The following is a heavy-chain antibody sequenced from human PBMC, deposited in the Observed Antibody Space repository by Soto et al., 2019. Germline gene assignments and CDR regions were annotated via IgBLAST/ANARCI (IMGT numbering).Heavy chain of an antibody. Sequence: SETLSLTCAVSGGSISSSNWWSCVRQPPGKGLEWIVEVYHSGSTNYNPSLKSRVTISVDKSENQFSLKLSSVTAAETAVYYCARGTYDFYGMDVWGQGTRVTVSS. D-gene: IGHD3-3*01. CDR3: ARGTYDFYGMDV. J-gene: IGHJ6*02. V-gene: IGHV4-4*02. CDR1: GGSISSSNW. CDR2: VYHSGST.